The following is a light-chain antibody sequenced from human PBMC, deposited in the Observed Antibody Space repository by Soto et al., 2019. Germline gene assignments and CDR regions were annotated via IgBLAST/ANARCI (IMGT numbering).Light chain of an antibody. J-gene: IGLJ2*01. CDR3: SSYAGSNNVV. CDR1: SSDVGGYNY. CDR2: EVS. Sequence: QSVLTQPPSASGSPGQSVTISCTGTSSDVGGYNYVSWYQQHPGKAPKLMIYEVSKRPSRVPDRVCGSKSGNTASLTVSGLQAEDEADYYCSSYAGSNNVVFGGGTKLTVL. V-gene: IGLV2-8*01.